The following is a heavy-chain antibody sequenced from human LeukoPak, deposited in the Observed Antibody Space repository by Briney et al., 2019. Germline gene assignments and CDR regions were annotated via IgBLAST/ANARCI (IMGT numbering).Heavy chain of an antibody. CDR3: ARSEAVADTINY. D-gene: IGHD6-19*01. CDR1: GYSFTSYW. CDR2: IDPSDSYT. Sequence: GESLKISCKGSGYSFTSYWISWVRQMPGKGLEWMGRIDPSDSYTNYSPSFQGHVTISADKSISTAYLQWSSLKASDTAMYYCARSEAVADTINYWGQGTLVTVSS. V-gene: IGHV5-10-1*01. J-gene: IGHJ4*02.